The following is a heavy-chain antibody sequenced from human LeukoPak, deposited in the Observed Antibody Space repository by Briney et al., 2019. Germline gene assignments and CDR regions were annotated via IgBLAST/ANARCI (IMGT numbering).Heavy chain of an antibody. Sequence: GRSLRLSCAASGFTFSSYAMHWVRQAPGKGLEGVAVISYDGSNKYYADSVKGRFTISRDNSKNTLYLQINSLRAEDTAVYYCACTPLGYCSSTSCPSYYMDVWGKGTTVTVSS. CDR2: ISYDGSNK. J-gene: IGHJ6*03. CDR1: GFTFSSYA. D-gene: IGHD2-2*01. V-gene: IGHV3-30-3*01. CDR3: ACTPLGYCSSTSCPSYYMDV.